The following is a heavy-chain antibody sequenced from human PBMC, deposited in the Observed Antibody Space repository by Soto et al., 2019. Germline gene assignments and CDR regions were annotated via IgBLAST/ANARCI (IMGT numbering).Heavy chain of an antibody. D-gene: IGHD3-22*01. CDR3: ARGGHYSDSSGYYYGTGGTFDF. J-gene: IGHJ4*02. V-gene: IGHV4-30-4*01. Sequence: PSETLSLTCTVSGGSISSGDYYWSWIRQPPGKGLEWIGYILYSGTTNYNPSLESRLTISVDTSKNQFSLKLTSVTAADTAVYYCARGGHYSDSSGYYYGTGGTFDFWGQGTLVTVSS. CDR1: GGSISSGDYY. CDR2: ILYSGTT.